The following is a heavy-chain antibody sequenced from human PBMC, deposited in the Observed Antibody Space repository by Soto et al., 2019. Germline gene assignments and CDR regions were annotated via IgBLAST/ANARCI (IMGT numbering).Heavy chain of an antibody. CDR1: GGSISSGGYY. Sequence: PSETLSLTCTVSGGSISSGGYYWSGIRQHPGRGLEWIGYIYYSGSTYYNPSLKSRVTISVDTSKNQFSLKLSSVTAADTAVYYCARDQSIAARLESGWFDPWGQGTLVTVSS. J-gene: IGHJ5*02. CDR2: IYYSGST. CDR3: ARDQSIAARLESGWFDP. D-gene: IGHD6-6*01. V-gene: IGHV4-31*03.